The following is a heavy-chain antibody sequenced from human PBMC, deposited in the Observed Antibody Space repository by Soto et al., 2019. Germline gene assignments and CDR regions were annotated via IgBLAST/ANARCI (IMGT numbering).Heavy chain of an antibody. J-gene: IGHJ5*02. Sequence: PSETVSLTCTVSGGSISSCYWSWIRLPPGQLLEWIGYIYYSGSTNYNPSLKSRVTISVDTSKNQFSLKLSSVTAADTAVYYCARLGYCSGGSCYSSSWFDPWGQGTLVTVSS. CDR2: IYYSGST. CDR1: GGSISSCY. D-gene: IGHD2-15*01. V-gene: IGHV4-59*08. CDR3: ARLGYCSGGSCYSSSWFDP.